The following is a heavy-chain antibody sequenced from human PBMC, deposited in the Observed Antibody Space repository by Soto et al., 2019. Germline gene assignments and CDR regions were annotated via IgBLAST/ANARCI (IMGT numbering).Heavy chain of an antibody. Sequence: PGGSLRLSCAASGVTFSNAWRSWVRQAPGKGLEWVGRIKSKRNGGTTDYAAPVKGSFTISRDDSNNTLYPQMNSLKTEEKAVYYCTKEANYDFWSGYSFDPWGQGTLVTVSS. CDR2: IKSKRNGGTT. V-gene: IGHV3-15*01. CDR1: GVTFSNAW. J-gene: IGHJ5*02. D-gene: IGHD3-3*01. CDR3: TKEANYDFWSGYSFDP.